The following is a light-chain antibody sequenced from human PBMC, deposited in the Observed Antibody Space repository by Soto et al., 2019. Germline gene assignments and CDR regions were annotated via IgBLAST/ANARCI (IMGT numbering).Light chain of an antibody. CDR1: SSDVGGYDY. J-gene: IGLJ2*01. CDR2: NVR. V-gene: IGLV2-14*01. CDR3: NSYTSSSTVV. Sequence: QSALTQPASVSGSPGQSITISCTGTSSDVGGYDYVSWYQQHPGKAPKLMIYNVRNRPSGVSNRFSGSKAGNTASLTISGLQAEDEAAYYCNSYTSSSTVVFGGGTKVTVL.